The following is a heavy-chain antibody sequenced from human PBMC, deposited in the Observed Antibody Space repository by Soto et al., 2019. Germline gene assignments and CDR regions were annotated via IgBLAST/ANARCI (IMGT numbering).Heavy chain of an antibody. Sequence: SQTLSLTCAISGDSVSSNSAAWNWIRQSPSRGLEWRGRTYYRSKWYNDYAVSVKSRITINPDTSKNQFSLQLNSVTPEDTAVYYCARDTGYSGYDYFNYFDYWGQGTLVTSPQ. D-gene: IGHD5-12*01. CDR3: ARDTGYSGYDYFNYFDY. CDR1: GDSVSSNSAA. CDR2: TYYRSKWYN. V-gene: IGHV6-1*01. J-gene: IGHJ4*02.